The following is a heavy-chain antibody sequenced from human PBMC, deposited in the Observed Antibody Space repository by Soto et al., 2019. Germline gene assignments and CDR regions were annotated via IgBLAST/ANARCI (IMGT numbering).Heavy chain of an antibody. CDR3: AKYFEYSSSLSYYLYTMDV. Sequence: GASVKVSCKASGYTFTGYYMHWVRQAPGQGLEWMGWINPNSGGTNYAQKFQGRVTMTRDNSKNTLYLQLNSLRAEDTAVFYCAKYFEYSSSLSYYLYTMDVWGQGTTVTVSS. CDR1: GYTFTGYY. V-gene: IGHV1-2*02. J-gene: IGHJ6*02. CDR2: INPNSGGT. D-gene: IGHD6-6*01.